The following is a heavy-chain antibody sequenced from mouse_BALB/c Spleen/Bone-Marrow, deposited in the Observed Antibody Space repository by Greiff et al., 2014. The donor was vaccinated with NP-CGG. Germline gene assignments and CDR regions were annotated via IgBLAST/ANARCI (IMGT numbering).Heavy chain of an antibody. CDR1: GYTFSSYW. D-gene: IGHD2-1*01. Sequence: QVQLQQSGAELMKPGASVKISCKAAGYTFSSYWIEWLKQRPGHDLEWIGEILPGSGSTNYNEKFKGKATFTADTSSNTAYMQXXXLTXEDSAVYYCATYGNALDYWGQGTSVTVSS. CDR2: ILPGSGST. V-gene: IGHV1-9*01. J-gene: IGHJ4*01. CDR3: ATYGNALDY.